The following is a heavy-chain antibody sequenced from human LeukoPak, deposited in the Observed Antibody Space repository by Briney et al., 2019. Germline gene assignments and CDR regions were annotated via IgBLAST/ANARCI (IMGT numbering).Heavy chain of an antibody. CDR3: ARGQSYSSSWYPAYYYYGMDV. CDR2: ISAYNGNT. Sequence: GASVKVSCKASGYTFTSYGISWVRQAPGQGLEWMGWISAYNGNTNYAQKLQGRVTMTTDTSTSTAYMELSSLRSEDTAVYYCARGQSYSSSWYPAYYYYGMDVWGQGTTVTVSS. J-gene: IGHJ6*02. V-gene: IGHV1-18*01. D-gene: IGHD6-13*01. CDR1: GYTFTSYG.